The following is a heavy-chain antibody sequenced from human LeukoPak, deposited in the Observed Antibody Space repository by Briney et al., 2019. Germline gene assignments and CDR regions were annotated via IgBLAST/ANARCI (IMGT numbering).Heavy chain of an antibody. CDR2: IWYDGSNK. CDR3: VRDRGSYRPIDY. J-gene: IGHJ4*02. V-gene: IGHV3-33*01. Sequence: SGGSLRLSCAASGFTFSSYGMHWVRQAPGKGLEWVAVIWYDGSNKYYADSVKGRFTISRDNAENSLYLEMNSLRVEDTAIYYCVRDRGSYRPIDYWGQGTLVTVSS. D-gene: IGHD1-26*01. CDR1: GFTFSSYG.